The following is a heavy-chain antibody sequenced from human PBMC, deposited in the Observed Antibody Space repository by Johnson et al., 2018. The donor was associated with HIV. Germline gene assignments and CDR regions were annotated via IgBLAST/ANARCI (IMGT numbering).Heavy chain of an antibody. J-gene: IGHJ3*02. CDR1: GFTFDDYA. CDR3: AKDRNYGSGSYPDAFDI. Sequence: VQLVESGGGLVQPGRSLRLSCAASGFTFDDYAMHWVRQAPGKGLEWVSGISWNSGSIGYADSVKGRFTISRANAKNSLYLQMNSLRAEDTALYYCAKDRNYGSGSYPDAFDIWGQGTMVTVSS. V-gene: IGHV3-9*01. D-gene: IGHD3-10*01. CDR2: ISWNSGSI.